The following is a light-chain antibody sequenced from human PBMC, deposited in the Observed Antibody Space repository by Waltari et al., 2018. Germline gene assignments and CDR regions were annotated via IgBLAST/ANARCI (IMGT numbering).Light chain of an antibody. Sequence: DIVLTQSPGTLALSPGERATLSCRASQSVGRAVAWYQQKTGQAPRLLIYDASSRATGIPDRFSGSGSGTDFSLTISRVEPEDFAVYYCQMYVRLPVTFGQGTKVEVK. CDR3: QMYVRLPVT. J-gene: IGKJ1*01. V-gene: IGKV3-20*01. CDR2: DAS. CDR1: QSVGRA.